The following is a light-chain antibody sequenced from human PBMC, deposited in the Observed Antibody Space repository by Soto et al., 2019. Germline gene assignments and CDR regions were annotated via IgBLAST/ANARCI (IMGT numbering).Light chain of an antibody. V-gene: IGLV2-14*03. Sequence: QSVLTQPASVSGSPGQSITISCTGTDSDVGSYNYVSWYQQHPGKAPKLMIYEVSNRPSGVSNRFSGSKSANTASLTISGLQAEDEADYYCSSYTSSNTLVFGGGTKLTVL. J-gene: IGLJ3*02. CDR2: EVS. CDR1: DSDVGSYNY. CDR3: SSYTSSNTLV.